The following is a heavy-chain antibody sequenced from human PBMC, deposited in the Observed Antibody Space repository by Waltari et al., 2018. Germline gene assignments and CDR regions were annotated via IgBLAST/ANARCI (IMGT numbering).Heavy chain of an antibody. CDR2: VHHSGKT. CDR1: GDSVSGNYW. V-gene: IGHV4-4*02. CDR3: AGDRAIGLFFDY. D-gene: IGHD2-2*01. Sequence: QVQLQESGQGLVKPSGTLSLTCAVSGDSVSGNYWWSWGRQSPEKGLEWIGQVHHSGKTHYNPSIQSRVTISVDSPKNHFSLTLKSVTAADTAVYYCAGDRAIGLFFDYWGRGTLVTVSS. J-gene: IGHJ4*02.